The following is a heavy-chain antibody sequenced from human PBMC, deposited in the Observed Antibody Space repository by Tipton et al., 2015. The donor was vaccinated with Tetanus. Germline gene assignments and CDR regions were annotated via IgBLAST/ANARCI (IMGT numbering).Heavy chain of an antibody. CDR2: ISSSSDYI. V-gene: IGHV3-21*01. J-gene: IGHJ3*02. CDR1: GFTFSTYG. D-gene: IGHD1-26*01. Sequence: SLRLSCVASGFTFSTYGMHWVRQAPGKGLEWVSSISSSSDYIYYADSVKGRFTISRDNAKNSLYLQVNSLRAEDTAVYYCASLTVGAANRGFDIWGQGTMVTVSS. CDR3: ASLTVGAANRGFDI.